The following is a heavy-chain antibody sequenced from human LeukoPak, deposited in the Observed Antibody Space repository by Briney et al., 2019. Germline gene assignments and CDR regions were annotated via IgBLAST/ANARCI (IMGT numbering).Heavy chain of an antibody. D-gene: IGHD3-22*01. J-gene: IGHJ4*02. CDR2: IYPGDSDT. Sequence: GESLKISCKGSGYSFTSYWIGWVRQMPGKGLEWIGIIYPGDSDTRYSPSFQGQVTISADKSISTAYLQWRSLKASDTAMYYCARLAHYYDSSGYYGYWGQGTLVTVSS. CDR1: GYSFTSYW. CDR3: ARLAHYYDSSGYYGY. V-gene: IGHV5-51*01.